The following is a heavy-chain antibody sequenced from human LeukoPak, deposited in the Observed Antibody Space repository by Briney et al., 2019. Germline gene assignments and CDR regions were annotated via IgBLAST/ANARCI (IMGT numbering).Heavy chain of an antibody. CDR3: TTEHIVVVPAALFYY. D-gene: IGHD2-2*01. V-gene: IGHV3-15*01. CDR1: GFTFSNAW. J-gene: IGHJ4*02. CDR2: IKSKTDGGTT. Sequence: GGSLRLSCAASGFTFSNAWMSWVRQAPGKGLEWVGRIKSKTDGGTTDYAASVKGRFTISRDDSKNTLYLQMNSLKTEDTAVYYCTTEHIVVVPAALFYYWGQGTLVTVSS.